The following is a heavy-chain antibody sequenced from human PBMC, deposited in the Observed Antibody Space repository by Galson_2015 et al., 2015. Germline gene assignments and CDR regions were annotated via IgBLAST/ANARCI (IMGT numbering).Heavy chain of an antibody. Sequence: SLRLSCAASGFTFSSYGMHWVRQAPGKGLEWVAVIWYDGSNKYYADSVKGRFTISRDNSKNTLYLQMNSLRAEDTAVYYCARCSRYDFPYYFYGMDVWGQGTTVTDS. CDR3: ARCSRYDFPYYFYGMDV. V-gene: IGHV3-33*01. J-gene: IGHJ6*02. CDR1: GFTFSSYG. CDR2: IWYDGSNK. D-gene: IGHD3-3*01.